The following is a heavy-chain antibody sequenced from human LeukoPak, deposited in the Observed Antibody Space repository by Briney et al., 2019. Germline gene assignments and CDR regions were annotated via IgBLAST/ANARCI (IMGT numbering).Heavy chain of an antibody. J-gene: IGHJ5*02. V-gene: IGHV4-30-2*01. CDR1: GGSISSGGYY. Sequence: PSQTLSLTCTVSGGSISSGGYYWSWIRQPPGKGLEWIGHIYHSGSTYYNPSLKSRVTISVDRSKNQFSLKLSSVTAADTAVYYCARDRRYCSSTSCYGHGWFDPWGQGTLVTVSS. D-gene: IGHD2-2*01. CDR2: IYHSGST. CDR3: ARDRRYCSSTSCYGHGWFDP.